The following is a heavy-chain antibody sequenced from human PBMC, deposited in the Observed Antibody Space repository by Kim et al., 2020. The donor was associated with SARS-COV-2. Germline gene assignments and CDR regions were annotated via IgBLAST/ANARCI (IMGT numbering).Heavy chain of an antibody. D-gene: IGHD3-10*01. CDR2: MNPNSGNT. CDR3: ARGGSPYYYYYMDV. Sequence: ASVKVSCKASGYTFTSYDINWVRQATGQGLEWMGWMNPNSGNTGYAQKFQGRVTMTRNTSISTAYMELSSLRSEDTAVYYCARGGSPYYYYYMDVWGKGTTVTVSS. J-gene: IGHJ6*03. V-gene: IGHV1-8*01. CDR1: GYTFTSYD.